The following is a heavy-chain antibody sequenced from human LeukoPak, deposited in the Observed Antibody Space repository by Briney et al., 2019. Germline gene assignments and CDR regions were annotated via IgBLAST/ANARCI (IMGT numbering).Heavy chain of an antibody. CDR2: INPNSGGT. CDR3: ARGYCSSTSCYSIAAAGTLDY. J-gene: IGHJ4*02. D-gene: IGHD2-2*02. V-gene: IGHV1-2*02. CDR1: GYTFTGYY. Sequence: ASVKVSCKASGYTFTGYYMHWVRQAPGQGLEWMGWINPNSGGTNYAQKFQGRVTMTRDTSISTAYMELSRLRSDDTAVYYCARGYCSSTSCYSIAAAGTLDYWGQGTLATVSS.